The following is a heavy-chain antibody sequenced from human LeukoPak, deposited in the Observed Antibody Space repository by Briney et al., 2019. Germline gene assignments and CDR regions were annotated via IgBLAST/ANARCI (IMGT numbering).Heavy chain of an antibody. CDR3: AKDARILRFLEWLPYFDY. J-gene: IGHJ4*02. CDR2: IKQDGSEK. Sequence: GGSLRLSCAASGFTFSSYWMSWVRQAPGKGLEWVANIKQDGSEKYYVDSVKGRFTISRDNAKNSLYLQMNSLRAEDTALYYCAKDARILRFLEWLPYFDYWGQGTLVTVSS. D-gene: IGHD3-3*01. V-gene: IGHV3-7*03. CDR1: GFTFSSYW.